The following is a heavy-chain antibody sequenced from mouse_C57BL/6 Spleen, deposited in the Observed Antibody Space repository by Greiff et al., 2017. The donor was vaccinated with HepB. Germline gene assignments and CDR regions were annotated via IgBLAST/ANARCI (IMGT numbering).Heavy chain of an antibody. J-gene: IGHJ3*01. Sequence: QVQLQQPGAELVKPGASVKLSCKASGYTFTSYWMHWVKQRPGQGLEWIGMIHPNSGSTNYNEKFKSKATLTVDKSSSTAYMQLSSLTSEDSAVYYCARGIYYDYWFAYWGQGTLVTVSA. CDR3: ARGIYYDYWFAY. CDR2: IHPNSGST. V-gene: IGHV1-64*01. D-gene: IGHD2-4*01. CDR1: GYTFTSYW.